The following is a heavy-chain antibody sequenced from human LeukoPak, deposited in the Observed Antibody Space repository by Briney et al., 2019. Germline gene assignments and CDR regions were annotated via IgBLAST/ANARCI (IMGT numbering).Heavy chain of an antibody. CDR3: AKDGGEYYDILTGYYPRLYYMDV. CDR2: INHDGTSA. Sequence: GGSLRLSCATSGFTFTTFWMHWVRQAPGKGLVWVSRINHDGTSANYADSVKGRFTISRDNAKNTVYLQMNSLRAEDTAVYYCAKDGGEYYDILTGYYPRLYYMDVWGKGTTVTISS. D-gene: IGHD3-9*01. V-gene: IGHV3-74*01. CDR1: GFTFTTFW. J-gene: IGHJ6*03.